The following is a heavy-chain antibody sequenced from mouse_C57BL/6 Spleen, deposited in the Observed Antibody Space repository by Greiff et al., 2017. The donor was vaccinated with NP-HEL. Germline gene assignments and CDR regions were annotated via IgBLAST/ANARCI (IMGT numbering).Heavy chain of an antibody. CDR1: GYTFTSYW. Sequence: QVQLQQPGAELVKPGASVKLSCKASGYTFTSYWMHWVKQRPGQGLEWIGMIHPNSGSTNYNQKFKSKATLTVDNSSSTAYMQLSSLTSEDSAVYYCAIGMDGNHYYAMDYWGQGTSVTVSS. V-gene: IGHV1-64*01. J-gene: IGHJ4*01. CDR2: IHPNSGST. D-gene: IGHD2-1*01. CDR3: AIGMDGNHYYAMDY.